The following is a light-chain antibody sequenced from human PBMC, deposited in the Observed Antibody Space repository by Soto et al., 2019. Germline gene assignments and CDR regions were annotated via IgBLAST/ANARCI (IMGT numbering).Light chain of an antibody. CDR2: GTS. V-gene: IGKV1-17*01. CDR1: QDIRND. CDR3: LQHSSFPLT. J-gene: IGKJ4*01. Sequence: DIQMTQSPSSLSASVGDRVTITCRASQDIRNDLGWYQQKTGKAPKRLIYGTSILQSGVPSRFSGSGSGTEFTLRISSLQPVDLATYYCLQHSSFPLTFSGGTKVEI.